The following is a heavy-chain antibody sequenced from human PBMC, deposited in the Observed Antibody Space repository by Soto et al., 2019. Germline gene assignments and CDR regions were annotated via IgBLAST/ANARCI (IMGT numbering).Heavy chain of an antibody. D-gene: IGHD2-2*01. CDR3: SRVGCSNSKCYTRGMDV. J-gene: IGHJ6*02. Sequence: QMHLQESGPGLVKPSETLSLTCTVSGGSIRGYYWSWVRQPAGKGLEGVGRIYSDGTTNYSPSLKSRVTMSLDTSKDQFSLHLNSVTAADTAVYYCSRVGCSNSKCYTRGMDVWGQGTTVTVSS. V-gene: IGHV4-4*07. CDR1: GGSIRGYY. CDR2: IYSDGTT.